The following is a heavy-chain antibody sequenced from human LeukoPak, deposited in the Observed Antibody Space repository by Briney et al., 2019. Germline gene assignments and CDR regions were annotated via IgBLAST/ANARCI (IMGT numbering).Heavy chain of an antibody. V-gene: IGHV3-7*01. CDR2: IDPDGSEK. J-gene: IGHJ4*02. CDR1: GFTFNSYW. Sequence: TGGSLRLSCAASGFTFNSYWMSWVRQAPGKGLEWVANIDPDGSEKQYGDSVKGRFTTSRDNAKNSLYLQMNSLGAEDTAVYYCARGITAATSWYFDYWGQGTLVTVSS. D-gene: IGHD2-15*01. CDR3: ARGITAATSWYFDY.